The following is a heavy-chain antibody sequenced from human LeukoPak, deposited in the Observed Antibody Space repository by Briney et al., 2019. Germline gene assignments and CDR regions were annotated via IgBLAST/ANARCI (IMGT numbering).Heavy chain of an antibody. Sequence: GGSLRLSCVASGFTFSTSWMTWVRQAPGMGLERVANIKADGSGKYYVDSVKGRFTISRDNAKNSLYLQMNSLRAEDTALYYCAKDMFGRGWLRWRYFDLWGRGTLVTVSS. CDR1: GFTFSTSW. V-gene: IGHV3-7*03. J-gene: IGHJ2*01. CDR2: IKADGSGK. CDR3: AKDMFGRGWLRWRYFDL. D-gene: IGHD5-12*01.